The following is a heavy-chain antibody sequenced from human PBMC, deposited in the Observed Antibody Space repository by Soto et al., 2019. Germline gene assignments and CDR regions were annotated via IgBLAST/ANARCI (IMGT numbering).Heavy chain of an antibody. CDR2: IIPIFGTA. J-gene: IGHJ3*02. V-gene: IGHV1-69*13. D-gene: IGHD4-17*01. CDR3: ASSGRFYGDAFDI. Sequence: GASVKVSCKASGGTFSSYAISWVRQAPGQGLEWMGGIIPIFGTANYAQKFQGRVTITADESTSTAYMELSSLRSEDTAVYYCASSGRFYGDAFDIWGQGTMVTVSS. CDR1: GGTFSSYA.